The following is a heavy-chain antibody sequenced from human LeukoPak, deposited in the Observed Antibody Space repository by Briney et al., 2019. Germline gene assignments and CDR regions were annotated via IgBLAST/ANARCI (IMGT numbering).Heavy chain of an antibody. CDR2: IYHSGST. CDR1: GYSISSGYY. D-gene: IGHD2-15*01. V-gene: IGHV4-38-2*02. Sequence: PSETLSLTCTVSGYSISSGYYWGWIRQSPGKGLEWIGSIYHSGSTYYNPSLKSRVTISVDTSKNQFSLKLSSVTAADTAVYYCARVRYCSGGSCYSSDYWGQGTLVTVSP. J-gene: IGHJ4*02. CDR3: ARVRYCSGGSCYSSDY.